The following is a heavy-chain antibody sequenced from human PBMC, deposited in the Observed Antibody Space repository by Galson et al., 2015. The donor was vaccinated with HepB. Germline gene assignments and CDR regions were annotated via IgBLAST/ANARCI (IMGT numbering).Heavy chain of an antibody. CDR3: AKDVDSSGYYWDY. V-gene: IGHV3-23*01. J-gene: IGHJ4*02. CDR1: GFTFSSYA. Sequence: SLRLSCAASGFTFSSYAMSWVRQAPGKGLEWVSAISGSGGSTYYADSVKGRFTISRDNSKNTLYLQMNSLRAEDTAVYYCAKDVDSSGYYWDYWGQGTLVTVSS. D-gene: IGHD3-22*01. CDR2: ISGSGGST.